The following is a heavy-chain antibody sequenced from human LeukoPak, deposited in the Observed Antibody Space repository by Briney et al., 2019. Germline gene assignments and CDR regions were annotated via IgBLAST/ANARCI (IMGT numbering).Heavy chain of an antibody. J-gene: IGHJ6*03. CDR1: GGSISSYN. V-gene: IGHV4-59*08. CDR2: TSETGSP. D-gene: IGHD3-16*01. CDR3: ARQDALGKYPPPYYMDV. Sequence: PSETLSLTCTVSGGSISSYNWNLIRQPPGKGLEWIGYTSETGSPNYNSSLENRVTLSLDTSKNQISLNLRSATVADTAVYYCARQDALGKYPPPYYMDVWGKGTTVIVS.